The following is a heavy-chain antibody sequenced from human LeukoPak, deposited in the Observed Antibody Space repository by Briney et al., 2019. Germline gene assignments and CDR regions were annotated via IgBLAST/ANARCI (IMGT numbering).Heavy chain of an antibody. CDR1: GGSFSGYY. CDR3: ARRSIAVAGIFDY. V-gene: IGHV4-34*01. J-gene: IGHJ4*02. CDR2: INHSGST. D-gene: IGHD6-19*01. Sequence: SETLSLTCAVYGGSFSGYYWSWIRQPPGEGLEWIGEINHSGSTNYNPSLKSRVTISVNTSKNQFSLKLSSVTAADTAVYYCARRSIAVAGIFDYWGQGTLVTVSS.